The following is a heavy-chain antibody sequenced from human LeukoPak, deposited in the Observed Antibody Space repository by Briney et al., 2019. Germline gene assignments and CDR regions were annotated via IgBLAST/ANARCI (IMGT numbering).Heavy chain of an antibody. Sequence: ASVKVSCKASGYTFTSYYMHWVRQAPGQGLEWMGIINPSGGSTSYAQKFQGRVTMTRDTSTSTVYMELSSLRSEDTAVYYCARVLLTDYDYGDYWFDPWGQGTLVTVSS. J-gene: IGHJ5*02. V-gene: IGHV1-46*01. CDR3: ARVLLTDYDYGDYWFDP. CDR1: GYTFTSYY. D-gene: IGHD4-17*01. CDR2: INPSGGST.